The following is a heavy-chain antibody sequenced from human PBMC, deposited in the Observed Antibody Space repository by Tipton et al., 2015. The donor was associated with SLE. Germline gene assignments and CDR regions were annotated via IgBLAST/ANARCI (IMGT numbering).Heavy chain of an antibody. D-gene: IGHD3-22*01. CDR1: GFTFSSYD. CDR3: VGYDRSGFQFDY. CDR2: ISWNSGST. J-gene: IGHJ4*02. V-gene: IGHV4-34*08. Sequence: LRLSCAASGFTFSSYDMHWVRQATGKGLEWVSGISWNSGSTHYNPSLKSRVTISVDTSKNQFSLNLTSVTAADTAVYYCVGYDRSGFQFDYWGQGTLVTVSS.